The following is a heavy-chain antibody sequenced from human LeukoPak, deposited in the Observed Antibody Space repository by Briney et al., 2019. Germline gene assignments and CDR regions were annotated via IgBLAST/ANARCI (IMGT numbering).Heavy chain of an antibody. D-gene: IGHD3-22*01. V-gene: IGHV3-48*03. Sequence: GGSLRLSCAASGFTFSSYEMNWVRQAPGKGLEWVSYISSSGSTVYYADSVKGRFTISRDNAKNSLYLQMNSLRAEDTAVYYCARGGAYYYDSSGLDYWGQGTLVTVSS. CDR2: ISSSGSTV. J-gene: IGHJ4*02. CDR1: GFTFSSYE. CDR3: ARGGAYYYDSSGLDY.